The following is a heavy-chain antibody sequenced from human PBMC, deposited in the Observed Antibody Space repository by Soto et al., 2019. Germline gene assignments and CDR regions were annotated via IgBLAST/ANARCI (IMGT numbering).Heavy chain of an antibody. CDR1: GFICSSYD. V-gene: IGHV3-23*01. D-gene: IGHD2-8*02. CDR3: AKATATGGGAFDI. J-gene: IGHJ3*02. Sequence: GGSLRLSCAASGFICSSYDMSWVRQAPGKGLEWVSTILVDGRTFYVDSVKGRFTISRDNSKNTVYLQMNSLTAGDTALYYCAKATATGGGAFDICGQGTMVTVSS. CDR2: ILVDGRT.